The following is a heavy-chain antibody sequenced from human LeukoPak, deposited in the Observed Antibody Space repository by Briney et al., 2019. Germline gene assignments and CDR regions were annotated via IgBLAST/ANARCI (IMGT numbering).Heavy chain of an antibody. J-gene: IGHJ4*02. Sequence: SETLSLTCAVYGGSFSGYYWSWIRQPPKKGLEWIAEIIHSGSTNYNPSLKSRVTISLDTSKNQFSLNVISVTAADTAVYYCARGRGIAEVGIRHWGQGTLVTVSS. D-gene: IGHD6-13*01. V-gene: IGHV4-34*01. CDR3: ARGRGIAEVGIRH. CDR2: IIHSGST. CDR1: GGSFSGYY.